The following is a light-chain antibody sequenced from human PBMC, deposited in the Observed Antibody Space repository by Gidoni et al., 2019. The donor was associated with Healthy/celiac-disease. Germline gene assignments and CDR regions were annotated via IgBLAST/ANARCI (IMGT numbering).Light chain of an antibody. CDR1: QSVSSSY. V-gene: IGKV3-20*01. CDR2: GAS. J-gene: IGKJ1*01. CDR3: QQYGRSPWT. Sequence: EIVLTQSPGTLSLSPGERATLSCRASQSVSSSYLAWYQQKPGQAPRLLIYGASSRDTGIPDRFSGSGSGTDFTLNISRLEPEDFAVYYCQQYGRSPWTFXQXTKVEIK.